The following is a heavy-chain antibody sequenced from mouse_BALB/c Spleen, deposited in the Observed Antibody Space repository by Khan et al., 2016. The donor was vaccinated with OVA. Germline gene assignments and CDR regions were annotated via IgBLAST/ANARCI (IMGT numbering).Heavy chain of an antibody. CDR2: INPSSGYT. Sequence: QVQLKQSGAELARPGASVKMSCKASGYTFSSNTMHWVKQRPGQGLEWIGYINPSSGYTNYNQKFKDKATLTADKSSSTAYMQLSSLTSEDSAVYYCARRTAAYAMDYWGQGTSVTVSS. CDR3: ARRTAAYAMDY. J-gene: IGHJ4*01. V-gene: IGHV1-4*01. CDR1: GYTFSSNT.